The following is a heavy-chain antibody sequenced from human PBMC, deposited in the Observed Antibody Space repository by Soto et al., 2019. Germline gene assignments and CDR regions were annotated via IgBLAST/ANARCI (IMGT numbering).Heavy chain of an antibody. Sequence: SETLSLTCTVSGGSISTYYWSWIRQPPGKGLEWIGYIYYSGGTNYNPSLKSRVTISVDTSKNQFSLKLSSVTAADTAVYYCARQSNYYDRSGYKDYFDYWGQGTLVTVS. CDR3: ARQSNYYDRSGYKDYFDY. CDR1: GGSISTYY. J-gene: IGHJ4*02. D-gene: IGHD3-22*01. V-gene: IGHV4-59*08. CDR2: IYYSGGT.